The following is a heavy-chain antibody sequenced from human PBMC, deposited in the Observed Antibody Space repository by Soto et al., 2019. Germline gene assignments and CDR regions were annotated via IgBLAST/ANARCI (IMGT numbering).Heavy chain of an antibody. Sequence: QVQLQQLGAGLLKPSETLSLTCAVYGGSFSGYYWSWIRQPPGKGLEWIGEINHSGSTNYNPSLKSRVPISVDTSKNQFSLKLSSVNAADTAVYYCARSDGICSGGSCWSDAFDIWGQGTMVTVSS. J-gene: IGHJ3*02. V-gene: IGHV4-34*01. D-gene: IGHD2-15*01. CDR2: INHSGST. CDR1: GGSFSGYY. CDR3: ARSDGICSGGSCWSDAFDI.